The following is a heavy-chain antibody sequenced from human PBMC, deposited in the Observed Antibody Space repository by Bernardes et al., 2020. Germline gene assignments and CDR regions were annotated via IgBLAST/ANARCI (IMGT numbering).Heavy chain of an antibody. CDR2: IWYDGSNK. V-gene: IGHV3-30*02. CDR3: AKTSVASPPLDS. CDR1: GFTFSSYG. D-gene: IGHD2-21*01. Sequence: GGSLRLSCAASGFTFSSYGMHWVRQAPGKGLEWVAVIWYDGSNKYYADSVKGRFTISRDNSKNMLYLQVNSLTSEDTAIYYCAKTSVASPPLDSWGQGTLVTVSS. J-gene: IGHJ5*01.